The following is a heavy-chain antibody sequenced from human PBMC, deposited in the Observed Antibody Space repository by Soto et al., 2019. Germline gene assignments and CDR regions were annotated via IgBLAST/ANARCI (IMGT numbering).Heavy chain of an antibody. D-gene: IGHD6-13*01. J-gene: IGHJ6*02. CDR1: GFTFSSYA. Sequence: GGSLRLSCAASGFTFSSYAMHWVRQAPGKGLEWVAVISYDGSNKYYADSVKGRFTISRDNSKNTLYLQMNSLRAEDTAVYYCARAELGGTMLVLRRTYYYYYGMDVWGQGTTVTVSS. CDR2: ISYDGSNK. CDR3: ARAELGGTMLVLRRTYYYYYGMDV. V-gene: IGHV3-30-3*01.